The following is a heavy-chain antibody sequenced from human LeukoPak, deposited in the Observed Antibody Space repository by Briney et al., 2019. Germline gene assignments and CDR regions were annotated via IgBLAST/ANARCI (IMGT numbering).Heavy chain of an antibody. Sequence: ASVKVSCKASGYTFTSYGISWVRQAPGQGLEWMGWISSYNADTNYAQKFQGRVTMTTDTSTSTAYMELRSLRSDDTAVYYCVRGDTDYGTYYFDYWGQGTLVTVSS. J-gene: IGHJ4*02. V-gene: IGHV1-18*04. CDR3: VRGDTDYGTYYFDY. CDR2: ISSYNADT. D-gene: IGHD4-17*01. CDR1: GYTFTSYG.